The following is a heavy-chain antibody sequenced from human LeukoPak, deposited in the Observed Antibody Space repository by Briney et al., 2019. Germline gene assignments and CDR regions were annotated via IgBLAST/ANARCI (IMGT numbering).Heavy chain of an antibody. Sequence: SETLSLTCTASGVSISSSNSYWGWIRQPPGKGLEWIGSIYYSGNTYYNASLKSQVSISIDTSKNQFSLRLTSVTAADTAVYYCARQTGSGLFILPGGQGTLATVSS. V-gene: IGHV4-39*01. D-gene: IGHD3/OR15-3a*01. J-gene: IGHJ4*02. CDR2: IYYSGNT. CDR3: ARQTGSGLFILP. CDR1: GVSISSSNSY.